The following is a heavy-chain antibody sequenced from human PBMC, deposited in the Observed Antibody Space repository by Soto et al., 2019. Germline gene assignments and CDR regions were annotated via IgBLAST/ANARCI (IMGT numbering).Heavy chain of an antibody. CDR2: ISYDGSNK. Sequence: SGGSLRLSCAASGFTFSSYAMHWVRQAPGKGLEWVAVISYDGSNKYYADSVKGRFTISRDNSKNTLYLQMNSLRAEDTAVYYCAGNPIKSTQYGTIFGVALYYYYGMDVWGQGTTVTVSS. V-gene: IGHV3-30-3*01. D-gene: IGHD3-3*01. J-gene: IGHJ6*02. CDR1: GFTFSSYA. CDR3: AGNPIKSTQYGTIFGVALYYYYGMDV.